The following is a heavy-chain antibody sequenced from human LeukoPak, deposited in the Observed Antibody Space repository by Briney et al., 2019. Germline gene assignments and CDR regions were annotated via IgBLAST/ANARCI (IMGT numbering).Heavy chain of an antibody. J-gene: IGHJ4*02. CDR1: GGSISSSTYY. CDR2: LYYSGST. CDR3: ARQAISGYDPPPFDS. D-gene: IGHD5-12*01. V-gene: IGHV4-39*01. Sequence: SETLSLTCTVSGGSISSSTYYWGWIRQPPGKGLEWIGNLYYSGSTYYNPSLKSQVTISVDTSKNQFSLKLISVTAADTAVYYCARQAISGYDPPPFDSWGQGTLVTVSS.